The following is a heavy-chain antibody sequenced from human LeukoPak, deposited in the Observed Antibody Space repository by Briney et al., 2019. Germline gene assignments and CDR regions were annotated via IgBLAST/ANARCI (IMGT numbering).Heavy chain of an antibody. J-gene: IGHJ5*02. CDR1: GGSISSSSYY. Sequence: SETLSLTCTVSGGSISSSSYYWGWIRQPPGKGLEWIGSIYYSGSTYYNPSLKSRVTISVDTSKNQFSLKLSSVTAADTAVYYCARHAHSNYENWFDPWGQGTLVTVSS. D-gene: IGHD4-11*01. CDR3: ARHAHSNYENWFDP. CDR2: IYYSGST. V-gene: IGHV4-39*01.